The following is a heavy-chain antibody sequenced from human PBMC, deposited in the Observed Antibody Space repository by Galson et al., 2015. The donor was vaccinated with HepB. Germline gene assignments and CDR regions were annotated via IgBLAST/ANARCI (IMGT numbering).Heavy chain of an antibody. D-gene: IGHD6-13*01. Sequence: SVKVSCKASGGTFSSYAISWVRQAPGQGLEWMGRIIPILGIANYAQKFQGRVTITADKSTSTAYMELSSLRSEDTAVYYCARDRSQIYSSSWHRTLPGDAFDIWGQGTMVTVSS. CDR1: GGTFSSYA. J-gene: IGHJ3*02. CDR2: IIPILGIA. CDR3: ARDRSQIYSSSWHRTLPGDAFDI. V-gene: IGHV1-69*04.